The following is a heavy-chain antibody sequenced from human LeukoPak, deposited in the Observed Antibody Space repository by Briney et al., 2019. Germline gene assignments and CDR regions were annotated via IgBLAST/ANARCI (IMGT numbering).Heavy chain of an antibody. CDR2: INHSGST. CDR1: GGSFSGYY. V-gene: IGHV4-34*01. J-gene: IGHJ6*04. CDR3: ARRGKYCSGGSCYYGMDV. D-gene: IGHD2-15*01. Sequence: SETLSLTCAVYGGSFSGYYWSWIRQPPGKGLEWIGEINHSGSTNYNPSLKSRVTISVDTPKNQFSLKLSSVTAADTAVYYCARRGKYCSGGSCYYGMDVWGKGTTVTVSS.